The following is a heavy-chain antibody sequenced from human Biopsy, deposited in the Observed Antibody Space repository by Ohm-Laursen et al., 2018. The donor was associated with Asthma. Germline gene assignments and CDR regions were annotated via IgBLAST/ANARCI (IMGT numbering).Heavy chain of an antibody. D-gene: IGHD6-6*01. CDR2: ISFDGSTK. J-gene: IGHJ4*02. CDR1: GFVFSQCG. Sequence: SLRLSCAAFGFVFSQCGMHWVRQGPGEGLEWVALISFDGSTKYFADSVKGRFTISRDNSKNTLYLQMNSLRAEDTAVYYCARAISSSWWAVEYWGQGTLVTVSS. V-gene: IGHV3-30*03. CDR3: ARAISSSWWAVEY.